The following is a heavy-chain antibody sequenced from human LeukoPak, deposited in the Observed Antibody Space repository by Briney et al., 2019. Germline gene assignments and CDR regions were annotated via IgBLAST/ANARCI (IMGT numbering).Heavy chain of an antibody. Sequence: GGSLRLSCAASGFTFSNAWMNWVRQAPGKGLEWVGRIKSKTDGGTTDYAAPVKGRFTISKDDSKNTLYLQMNSLKTEDTAVYYCTTRYDSSGRRGDYWGQGTLVTVSS. V-gene: IGHV3-15*07. CDR1: GFTFSNAW. CDR2: IKSKTDGGTT. J-gene: IGHJ4*02. D-gene: IGHD3-22*01. CDR3: TTRYDSSGRRGDY.